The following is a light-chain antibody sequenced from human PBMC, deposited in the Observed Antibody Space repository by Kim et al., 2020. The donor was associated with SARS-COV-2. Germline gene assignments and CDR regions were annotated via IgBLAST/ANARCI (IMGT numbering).Light chain of an antibody. Sequence: QSALTQPASVSGSPGQSITISCTGTSNDVGDYNYVSWYQQHPGKAPKLMIYDVSNRPSGVSTRSSGPKSGNTASLTISGLQAEDEADYYCSSYTSSSTYVFGTGTKVTVL. CDR2: DVS. V-gene: IGLV2-14*03. CDR1: SNDVGDYNY. CDR3: SSYTSSSTYV. J-gene: IGLJ1*01.